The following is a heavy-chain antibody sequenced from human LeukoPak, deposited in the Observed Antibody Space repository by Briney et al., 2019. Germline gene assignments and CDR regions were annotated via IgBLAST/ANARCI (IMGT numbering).Heavy chain of an antibody. V-gene: IGHV4-59*08. CDR1: GGSISNYY. Sequence: SETLSLTCTVSGGSISNYYWTWLRQPPGTGLEWIGYIYYSGSTNYNPSLKSRVTMSVDTSKNQFSLKLSSVTAADTAVYFCASAPYSSRWEHFDYWGQGALVTVSS. D-gene: IGHD6-13*01. J-gene: IGHJ4*02. CDR3: ASAPYSSRWEHFDY. CDR2: IYYSGST.